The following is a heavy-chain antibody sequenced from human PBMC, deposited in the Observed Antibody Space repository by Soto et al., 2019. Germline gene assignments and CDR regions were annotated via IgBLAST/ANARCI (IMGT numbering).Heavy chain of an antibody. J-gene: IGHJ6*02. V-gene: IGHV3-11*04. CDR1: GFTFSDYD. CDR3: ARFYYDSSGYLPSPYYYYYGMDV. Sequence: AGGSLRLSCAASGFTFSDYDMSWIRQAPGKGLEWVSYTNQSGSTKYYVDSVKGRFTISRDNAKNSLYLQMNSLRAEDTAVYYSARFYYDSSGYLPSPYYYYYGMDVWGQGTTVTVSS. D-gene: IGHD3-22*01. CDR2: TNQSGSTK.